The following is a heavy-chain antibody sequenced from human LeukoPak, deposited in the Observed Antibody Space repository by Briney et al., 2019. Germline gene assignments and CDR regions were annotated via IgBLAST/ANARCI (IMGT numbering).Heavy chain of an antibody. CDR1: GDSISSGGYY. CDR2: IYYSGCT. D-gene: IGHD3-10*01. Sequence: SETLSLTCSVPGDSISSGGYYWRWIRKHPGKGLEWIGYIYYSGCTYYNPSLKSRVTISVDTSKNQFSLKLSSVTAADTAVYYCARRGVRGVPFDYWGQGTLVTVPS. V-gene: IGHV4-31*03. J-gene: IGHJ4*02. CDR3: ARRGVRGVPFDY.